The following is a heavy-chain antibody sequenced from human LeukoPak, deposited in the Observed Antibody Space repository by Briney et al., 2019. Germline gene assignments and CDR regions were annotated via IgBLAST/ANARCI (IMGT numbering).Heavy chain of an antibody. CDR2: ISGSGGST. Sequence: GSLRLSCAASGFTFSSYAMSWVRQAPGKGLEWVSAISGSGGSTYYADSVKGRFIISRDNSKNTLYLQMNSLRAEDTAVYYCANSQIAAAGIDPWGQGTLVTVSS. J-gene: IGHJ5*02. D-gene: IGHD6-13*01. CDR3: ANSQIAAAGIDP. V-gene: IGHV3-23*01. CDR1: GFTFSSYA.